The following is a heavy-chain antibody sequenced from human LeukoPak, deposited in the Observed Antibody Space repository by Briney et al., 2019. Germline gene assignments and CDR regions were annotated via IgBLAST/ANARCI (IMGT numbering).Heavy chain of an antibody. Sequence: GGSLRLSCAASGFTVSSNYMSWVRQAPGKGLEWVSVIYSGGSTYYADSVKGRFTISRDNSKNTLYLQMSSLRAEDTAVYYCAKGYYYDSSGPRGWNFDYWGQGTLVTVSS. J-gene: IGHJ4*02. CDR2: IYSGGST. D-gene: IGHD3-22*01. V-gene: IGHV3-53*01. CDR1: GFTVSSNY. CDR3: AKGYYYDSSGPRGWNFDY.